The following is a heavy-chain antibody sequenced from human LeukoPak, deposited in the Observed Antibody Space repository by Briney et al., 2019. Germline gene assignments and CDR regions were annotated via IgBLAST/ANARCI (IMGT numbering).Heavy chain of an antibody. V-gene: IGHV3-30*04. D-gene: IGHD3-10*01. Sequence: GGSLRLSCAASGFTFSSYAMHWVRQAPGKGLEWVAVISYDGSNKYYADSVKGRFTISRDNSKNTLYLDMNGLRPEDTGFYYCAKEYYGSGNYCDYWGQGTLVTVSS. J-gene: IGHJ4*02. CDR2: ISYDGSNK. CDR3: AKEYYGSGNYCDY. CDR1: GFTFSSYA.